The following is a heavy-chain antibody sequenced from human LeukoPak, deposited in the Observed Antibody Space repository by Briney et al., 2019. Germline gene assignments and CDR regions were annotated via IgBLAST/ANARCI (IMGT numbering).Heavy chain of an antibody. CDR1: GGSISSYY. J-gene: IGHJ5*02. V-gene: IGHV4-59*08. D-gene: IGHD2-2*01. CDR3: ARLAEPVYCGSTSCYEGGNWFDP. Sequence: SETLSLTCTVSGGSISSYYWSWIRQPPGKGLEWIGYIYYSGSTNYNPSLKSRVTVSVDTSKNQFSLKLSSVTAADTAVYYCARLAEPVYCGSTSCYEGGNWFDPWGQGTLVTVSS. CDR2: IYYSGST.